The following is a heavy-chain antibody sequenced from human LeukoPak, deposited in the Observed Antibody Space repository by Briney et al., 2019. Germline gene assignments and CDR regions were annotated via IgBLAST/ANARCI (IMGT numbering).Heavy chain of an antibody. D-gene: IGHD3-10*01. CDR2: IYTSGRT. V-gene: IGHV4-61*02. Sequence: SETLSLTCTVSGGSLSSGSYYWSWIRQPAGKGLEWIGRIYTSGRTNYNPSLKSRVTISVETSKNQFSLKLKSVTAADTAVYYCARGGYYGSGNDFRFDPWGRGTLVTVSS. CDR3: ARGGYYGSGNDFRFDP. J-gene: IGHJ5*02. CDR1: GGSLSSGSYY.